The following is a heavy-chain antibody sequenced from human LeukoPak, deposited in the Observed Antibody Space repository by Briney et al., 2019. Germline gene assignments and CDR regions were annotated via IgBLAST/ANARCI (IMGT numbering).Heavy chain of an antibody. CDR2: ITASVGST. CDR1: GVTFSSYA. J-gene: IGHJ6*02. V-gene: IGHV3-23*01. CDR3: AKSHAYYYYGMVV. Sequence: PGGSLRLSCAASGVTFSSYAMRCVRHAPGKGLEWVSAITASVGSTYYADSVKGQFTISKDNSKNTLYLQMNSLRGEDTAVYYCAKSHAYYYYGMVVWGQGTTVTVSS.